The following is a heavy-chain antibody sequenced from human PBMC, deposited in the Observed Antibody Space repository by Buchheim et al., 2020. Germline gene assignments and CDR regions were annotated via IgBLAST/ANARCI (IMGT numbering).Heavy chain of an antibody. CDR1: GGSISSSNW. D-gene: IGHD3-22*01. J-gene: IGHJ4*02. Sequence: QVQLQESGPGLVKPSGTLSLTCAVSGGSISSSNWWSWVRQPPGKGLEWIGEIYHGGSTNYNPSLKSRVTISVDKSKNKFSLKLSSVTAADTAVYYCARNRLTEYYYDSSGYYGLDYWGQGTL. V-gene: IGHV4-4*02. CDR2: IYHGGST. CDR3: ARNRLTEYYYDSSGYYGLDY.